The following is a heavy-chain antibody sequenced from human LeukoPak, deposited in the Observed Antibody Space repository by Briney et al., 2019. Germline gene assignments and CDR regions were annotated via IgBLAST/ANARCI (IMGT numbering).Heavy chain of an antibody. J-gene: IGHJ4*01. CDR1: GFTFSRYG. V-gene: IGHV3-30*18. Sequence: GGSLRLSCAASGFTFSRYGMQWVRQAPGKGLEWVAIITYDGTDKNYADSVKGRFAISRDNVKNSLFLQMNSLRTEDTAFYYCAKLLRDVNIYDFWGHGALVTVPS. CDR2: ITYDGTDK. D-gene: IGHD2-21*01. CDR3: AKLLRDVNIYDF.